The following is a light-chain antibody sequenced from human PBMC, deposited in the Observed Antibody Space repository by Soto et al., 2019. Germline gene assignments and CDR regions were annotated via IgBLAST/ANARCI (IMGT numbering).Light chain of an antibody. CDR1: QSISNW. V-gene: IGKV1-5*03. CDR2: KAS. J-gene: IGKJ3*01. Sequence: DIQMTQSPSTLSASVGDRITITCRASQSISNWLAWYQQKPGKAPKLLIYKASTLQNVAPSSFSGIGSGTEFTLTISRLQPDDFATYYCQQYGDFPFTFGPGTKVD. CDR3: QQYGDFPFT.